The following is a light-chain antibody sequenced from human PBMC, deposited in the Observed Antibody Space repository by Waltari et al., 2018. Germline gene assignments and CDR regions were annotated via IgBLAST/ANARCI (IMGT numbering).Light chain of an antibody. CDR2: GAS. CDR1: QNIDNN. V-gene: IGKV3-15*01. CDR3: QQYNRWPPLT. Sequence: EVVMTQSPAALSVSPGERVPTPCKASQNIDNNLAWYQQKPGQSPRLLIYGASTRATGVPARFSGSGSGTEFTLTISSLQSEDCAVFYCQQYNRWPPLTFGGGTKVEIK. J-gene: IGKJ4*01.